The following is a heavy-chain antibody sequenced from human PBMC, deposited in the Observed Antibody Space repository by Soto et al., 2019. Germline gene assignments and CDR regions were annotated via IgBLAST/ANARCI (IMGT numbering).Heavy chain of an antibody. CDR3: ASSPVTGIYYAMDV. V-gene: IGHV4-39*07. J-gene: IGHJ6*02. CDR1: GVSISNSSYY. D-gene: IGHD6-19*01. Sequence: SETLSLTCTVSGVSISNSSYYWGWIRRPPGKGLEWIGNIYYTGSTHYDPSLKSRITISLDTSKNQISLKLSSVTAADTAVYYCASSPVTGIYYAMDVWGQGTTVTVS. CDR2: IYYTGST.